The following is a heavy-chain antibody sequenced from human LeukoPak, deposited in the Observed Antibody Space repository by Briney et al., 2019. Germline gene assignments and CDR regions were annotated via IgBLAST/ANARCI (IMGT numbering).Heavy chain of an antibody. V-gene: IGHV3-21*01. CDR1: GFTFSSYA. CDR3: ARSSGWYFDY. Sequence: PGGSLRLSCAASGFTFSSYAMNWVRQAPGKGLEWVSSISSSSSYIYYADSVKGRFTISRDNAKNSLYLQMNSLRAEDTAVYYCARSSGWYFDYWGQGTLVTVSS. CDR2: ISSSSSYI. D-gene: IGHD6-19*01. J-gene: IGHJ4*02.